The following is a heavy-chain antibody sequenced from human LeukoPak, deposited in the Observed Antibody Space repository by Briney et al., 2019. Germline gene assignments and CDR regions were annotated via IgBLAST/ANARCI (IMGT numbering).Heavy chain of an antibody. CDR1: GFTFNTYA. CDR3: AKGKGTSSSSIDW. CDR2: IGGSGDST. Sequence: GGSLRLSCAASGFTFNTYAMSWVRQAPGKGLDWVSTIGGSGDSTNYADSMKGRFTISRDNSKNMLYLQTHSLRVEDTAVYYCAKGKGTSSSSIDWWGQGTLVTVSS. J-gene: IGHJ4*02. D-gene: IGHD2/OR15-2a*01. V-gene: IGHV3-23*01.